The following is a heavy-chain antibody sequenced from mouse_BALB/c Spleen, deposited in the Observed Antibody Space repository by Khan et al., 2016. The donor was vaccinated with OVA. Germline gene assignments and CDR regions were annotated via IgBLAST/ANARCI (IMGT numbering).Heavy chain of an antibody. D-gene: IGHD1-2*01. CDR3: SRTARIKY. Sequence: EVKLLESGHGLVKPSQSLSLTCTVTGYSITSGYGWNWIRQFPGNKLEWMGYISYSGSTHYNPSLKSLISITRDTSKNQFILQLNSVTTEDTATYSCSRTARIKYWGQGTTLTVSS. CDR1: GYSITSGYG. V-gene: IGHV3-2*02. J-gene: IGHJ2*01. CDR2: ISYSGST.